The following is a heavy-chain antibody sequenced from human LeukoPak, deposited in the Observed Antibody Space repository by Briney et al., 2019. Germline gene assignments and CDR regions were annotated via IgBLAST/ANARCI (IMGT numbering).Heavy chain of an antibody. V-gene: IGHV4-39*02. CDR1: GGSIRTDDSY. D-gene: IGHD1-26*01. J-gene: IGHJ6*02. CDR2: IYIDGIT. Sequence: SETLSLTCTVSGGSIRTDDSYWAWIRQPPGKGLEWIGSIYIDGITHYNSSLQSRVTLSIDTSKNHFSLRLTSVAAADTAVFYCARLFTRAWEYRYGMDVWGQGTAVTVPS. CDR3: ARLFTRAWEYRYGMDV.